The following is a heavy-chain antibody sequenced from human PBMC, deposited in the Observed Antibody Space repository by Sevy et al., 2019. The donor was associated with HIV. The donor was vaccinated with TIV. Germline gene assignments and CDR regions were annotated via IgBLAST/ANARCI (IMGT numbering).Heavy chain of an antibody. CDR2: IYYSGST. Sequence: SETLSLTCTVSGGSISSYYWSWIRQPPGQGLEWIGYIYYSGSTNYNPSLKSRVTISVDTSKNQFSLKLSSVTAADTAVYYCARTDARGLGYFDYWGQGTLVTVSS. J-gene: IGHJ4*02. CDR3: ARTDARGLGYFDY. V-gene: IGHV4-59*01. CDR1: GGSISSYY. D-gene: IGHD3-16*01.